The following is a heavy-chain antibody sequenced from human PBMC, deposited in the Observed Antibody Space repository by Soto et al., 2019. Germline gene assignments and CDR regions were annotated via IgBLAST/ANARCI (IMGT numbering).Heavy chain of an antibody. CDR3: ARYWALDY. Sequence: ASVKVSCKAAGYTFNAYSVHWVRQAPGQRLEWMGMINPRGDTTTYAQNLQGRVTMTRXXXXTXVXMXLXXXRSEDTAVYYCARYWALDYWGQGTLVTVSS. CDR2: INPRGDTT. D-gene: IGHD2-8*02. V-gene: IGHV1-46*02. J-gene: IGHJ4*02. CDR1: GYTFNAYS.